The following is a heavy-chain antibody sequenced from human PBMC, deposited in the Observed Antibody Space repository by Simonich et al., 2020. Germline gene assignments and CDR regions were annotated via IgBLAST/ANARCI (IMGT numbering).Heavy chain of an antibody. J-gene: IGHJ3*02. CDR2: VNPNSGGK. CDR3: ARNGLVGILKAFDI. V-gene: IGHV1-2*02. D-gene: IGHD2-21*01. CDR1: GYTFTGYY. Sequence: QVQLVQSGAEVKKPGASVKVSCKASGYTFTGYYMHWVRQAPGQGLEWMGWVNPNSGGKNDAQKFQGRVTMTRDTSISTAYMELSRLRSDDTAVYYCARNGLVGILKAFDIWGQGTMVTVSS.